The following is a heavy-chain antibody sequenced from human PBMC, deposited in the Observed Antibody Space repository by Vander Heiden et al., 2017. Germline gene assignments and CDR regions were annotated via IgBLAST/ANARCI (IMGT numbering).Heavy chain of an antibody. CDR1: GSSFSGAW. J-gene: IGHJ3*02. V-gene: IGHV3-15*07. D-gene: IGHD6-25*01. CDR2: VKSKTDGETI. CDR3: VSEVAGAFHI. Sequence: EVQLVESRGGLVNPGGSLRLYCAASGSSFSGAWLNWGRQAPGKGPEWGGLVKSKTDGETIDYAAPVRGRFTISRDDSISTLYLQMNSLKTEDTAVYYCVSEVAGAFHIWGQGTMVTVSS.